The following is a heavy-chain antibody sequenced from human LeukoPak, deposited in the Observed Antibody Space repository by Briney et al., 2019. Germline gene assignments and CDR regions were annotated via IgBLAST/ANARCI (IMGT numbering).Heavy chain of an antibody. CDR1: GFTFSSYE. J-gene: IGHJ6*02. D-gene: IGHD6-13*01. Sequence: GGSLRLSCAASGFTFSSYEMNWVRQAPGKGLEWVSYISSGSTIYYADSVKGRFTISRDNAKNSLYLQMNSLRAEDTAVYYCARLDLPGIAAAGYYYYYYYGMDVWGQGTTVTVSS. CDR2: ISSGSTI. V-gene: IGHV3-48*03. CDR3: ARLDLPGIAAAGYYYYYYYGMDV.